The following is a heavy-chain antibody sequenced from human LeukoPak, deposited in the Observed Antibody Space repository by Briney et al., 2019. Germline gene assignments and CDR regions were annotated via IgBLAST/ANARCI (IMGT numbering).Heavy chain of an antibody. CDR2: ISYDGSNK. Sequence: GGSLRLSCAASGFTFSSYAMHWVRQAPGKGLEWVAVISYDGSNKYYADSVKGRFTISRDNSKNTLYLQMNGLRAEDTAVYYCARDESPYYYGSGSLHYWGQGTLVTVSS. V-gene: IGHV3-30-3*01. J-gene: IGHJ4*02. D-gene: IGHD3-10*01. CDR1: GFTFSSYA. CDR3: ARDESPYYYGSGSLHY.